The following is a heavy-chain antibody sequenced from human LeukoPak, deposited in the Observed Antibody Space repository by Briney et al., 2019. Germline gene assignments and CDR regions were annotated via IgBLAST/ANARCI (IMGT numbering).Heavy chain of an antibody. CDR2: ISSSGSTI. CDR3: ARGRANYYMDV. J-gene: IGHJ6*03. V-gene: IGHV3-48*03. CDR1: GFTFSSYE. Sequence: GGSLRLSCAASGFTFSSYEMNWVRQAPGKGLEWVSYISSSGSTIYYADSVRGRFTISRDNAKDSLSLQMNSLRAEDTAVYYCARGRANYYMDVWGKGTTVTVSS.